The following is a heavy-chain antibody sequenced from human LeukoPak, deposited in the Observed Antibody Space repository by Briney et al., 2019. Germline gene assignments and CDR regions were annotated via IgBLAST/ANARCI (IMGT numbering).Heavy chain of an antibody. V-gene: IGHV3-74*01. CDR3: ARVDYESYYYYYMDV. Sequence: GRSLRLSCAASGFTFSSYWMHWVRHAPGKGLVWVSRINSDGSSTSYADSVKGRFTISRDNAKNTLYLQMNSLRAEDTAVYYCARVDYESYYYYYMDVWGKGTTVTVSS. J-gene: IGHJ6*03. CDR2: INSDGSST. D-gene: IGHD4-17*01. CDR1: GFTFSSYW.